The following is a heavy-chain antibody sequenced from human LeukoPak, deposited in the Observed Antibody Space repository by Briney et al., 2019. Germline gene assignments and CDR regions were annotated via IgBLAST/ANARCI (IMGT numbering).Heavy chain of an antibody. Sequence: PGGSLRLSCAASGFTFDDYAMHWVRQAPGKGLEWVSGISWNSGSIGYADSVKGRFTISRDNAKNSLYLQMNSLRAEDTALYYCAKSWGYCGGDCYVGVAFDIWGQGTMVTVSS. CDR2: ISWNSGSI. CDR3: AKSWGYCGGDCYVGVAFDI. CDR1: GFTFDDYA. V-gene: IGHV3-9*01. D-gene: IGHD2-21*02. J-gene: IGHJ3*02.